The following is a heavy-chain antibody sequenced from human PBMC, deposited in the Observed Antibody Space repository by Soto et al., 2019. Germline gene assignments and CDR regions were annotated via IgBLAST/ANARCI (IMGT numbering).Heavy chain of an antibody. Sequence: QMQLVESGGGVVQPGRSLRLSCAADGFTFNSYAMQWVRQAPGKGLEWVALIWYDGSNKYYADSVKGRFTISRDNSRNTLYLQMNSLRAEDTAVYYCARGEQQLHYYGMDVWGQGTTVTVSS. D-gene: IGHD6-13*01. V-gene: IGHV3-33*01. CDR1: GFTFNSYA. CDR3: ARGEQQLHYYGMDV. CDR2: IWYDGSNK. J-gene: IGHJ6*02.